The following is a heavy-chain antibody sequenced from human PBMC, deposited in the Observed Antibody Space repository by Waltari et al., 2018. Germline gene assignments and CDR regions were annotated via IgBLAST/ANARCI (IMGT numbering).Heavy chain of an antibody. Sequence: EVQLLESGGGLVQPGGSLRLSCAASGFTFSSYAMSWVRQAPGKGLEWVSAISGSGGSTAYADSVKGRFTISRDNSKTTLYLQMNSLRAEDTAVYYCAKDLVPRWGRYSPRLYFDYWGQGTLVTVSS. CDR1: GFTFSSYA. CDR2: ISGSGGST. V-gene: IGHV3-23*01. J-gene: IGHJ4*02. CDR3: AKDLVPRWGRYSPRLYFDY. D-gene: IGHD3-16*01.